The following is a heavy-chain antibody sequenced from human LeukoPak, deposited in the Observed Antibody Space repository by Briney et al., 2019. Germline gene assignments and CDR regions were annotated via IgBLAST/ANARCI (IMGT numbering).Heavy chain of an antibody. CDR3: ARDLPDYDILTRYSNFDY. V-gene: IGHV1-69*05. Sequence: SVKVSCKASGGTFSSYAISWVRQAPGQGLEWMGRIIPIFGTANYAQKLQGRVTMTTDTSTSTAYMELRSLRSDDTAVYYCARDLPDYDILTRYSNFDYWGQGTLVTVSS. J-gene: IGHJ4*02. D-gene: IGHD3-9*01. CDR1: GGTFSSYA. CDR2: IIPIFGTA.